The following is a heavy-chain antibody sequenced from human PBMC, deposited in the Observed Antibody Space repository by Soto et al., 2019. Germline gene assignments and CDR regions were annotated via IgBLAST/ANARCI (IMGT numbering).Heavy chain of an antibody. CDR1: GFAFSTYG. Sequence: QVHLVESGGGVVQPGRSLTISCVGSGFAFSTYGMHWVRQAPAKGLEWVALISYDVTDKYYADSVKGRFSISRDNSKQTLSLQMDSLSPEDTAVYYCAKDFGAWSDAWGQGTLVNVSS. V-gene: IGHV3-30*18. J-gene: IGHJ5*02. D-gene: IGHD6-19*01. CDR2: ISYDVTDK. CDR3: AKDFGAWSDA.